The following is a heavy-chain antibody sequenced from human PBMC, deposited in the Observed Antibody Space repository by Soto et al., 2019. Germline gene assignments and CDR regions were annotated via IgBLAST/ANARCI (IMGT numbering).Heavy chain of an antibody. D-gene: IGHD5-18*01. CDR3: ARAPTAMANYY. CDR1: GFNFSSYT. V-gene: IGHV3-21*01. CDR2: ISSSNRYI. J-gene: IGHJ4*02. Sequence: GGSLRLSCAASGFNFSSYTMNWVRQAPGTGLEWVSSISSSNRYIYYADSMKGRFSISRDDAKNSLYLQMNSLRAEDTAVYYCARAPTAMANYYWGQGTLVTVSS.